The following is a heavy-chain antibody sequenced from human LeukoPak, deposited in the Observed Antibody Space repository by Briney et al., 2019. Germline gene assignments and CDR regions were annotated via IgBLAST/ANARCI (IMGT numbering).Heavy chain of an antibody. CDR2: ISGSGGST. CDR1: GFTFSSYA. Sequence: GGSLRLSCAASGFTFSSYAMSWVRQAPGKGLEWVSAISGSGGSTYYADSVKGRFTIFRDNSKNTLYLQMNSLRAEDTAVYYCAKDLNSSSWPAVYYYYYYGMDVWGQGTTVTVSS. V-gene: IGHV3-23*01. J-gene: IGHJ6*02. D-gene: IGHD6-13*01. CDR3: AKDLNSSSWPAVYYYYYYGMDV.